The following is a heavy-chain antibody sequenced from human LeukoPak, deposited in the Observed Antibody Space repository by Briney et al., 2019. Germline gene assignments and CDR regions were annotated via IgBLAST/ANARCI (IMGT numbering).Heavy chain of an antibody. D-gene: IGHD3-22*01. CDR2: LNHSGST. CDR1: GGSFSGYY. J-gene: IGHJ4*02. Sequence: SETLSRTCAVYGGSFSGYYWSWMRQPPGKGLEWIGELNHSGSTNYNPSLKSRVTISVDTSKNQFSLKLSSVTAADTALYYCARGLPGNYDSSGYYTDYWGQGTLVTVSS. CDR3: ARGLPGNYDSSGYYTDY. V-gene: IGHV4-34*01.